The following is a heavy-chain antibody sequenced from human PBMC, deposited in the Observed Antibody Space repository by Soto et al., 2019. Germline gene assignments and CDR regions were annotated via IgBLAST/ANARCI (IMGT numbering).Heavy chain of an antibody. J-gene: IGHJ6*02. V-gene: IGHV3-33*01. CDR3: AREYDATIFGVVIIEYYYGMDV. D-gene: IGHD3-3*01. Sequence: GGSLRLSCAASGFSFRDYGMHWVRQAPGKGLDWVAVIFYDGSKTDYADSVKGRFTISRDNAKNSLYLQMNSLRAEDTAVYYCAREYDATIFGVVIIEYYYGMDVWGQGTTVTVSS. CDR1: GFSFRDYG. CDR2: IFYDGSKT.